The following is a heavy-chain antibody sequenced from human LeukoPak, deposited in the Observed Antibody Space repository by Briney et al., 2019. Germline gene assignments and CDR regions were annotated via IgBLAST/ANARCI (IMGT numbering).Heavy chain of an antibody. CDR3: ARGPTISETGYFDF. V-gene: IGHV4-34*01. J-gene: IGHJ4*03. CDR1: GDSFSVYY. D-gene: IGHD1-1*01. CDR2: INHRGDT. Sequence: SETLSLTCAVYGDSFSVYYWSWIRQSPGKGLEWIAEINHRGDTNYNPSVKSRVTISIDTSKNQFSLKVRSLTAADTAVYYCARGPTISETGYFDFWGQGTLVTVSS.